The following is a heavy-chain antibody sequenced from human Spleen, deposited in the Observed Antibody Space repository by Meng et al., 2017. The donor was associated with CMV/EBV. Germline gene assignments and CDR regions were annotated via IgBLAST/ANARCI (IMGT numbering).Heavy chain of an antibody. J-gene: IGHJ2*01. CDR2: IIHIFGSA. Sequence: VSCKASGGTFGSYVISWVRQAPGQGLEWMGEIIHIFGSANYAQKFQGRVTITTDESTSTAYMELSSLRSEDTAVYYCARDVVGYFDLWGRGTLVTVSS. D-gene: IGHD2-21*01. CDR1: GGTFGSYV. V-gene: IGHV1-69*05. CDR3: ARDVVGYFDL.